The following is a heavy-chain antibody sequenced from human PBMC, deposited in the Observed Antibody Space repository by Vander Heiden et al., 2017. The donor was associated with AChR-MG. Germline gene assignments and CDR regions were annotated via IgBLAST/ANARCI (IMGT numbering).Heavy chain of an antibody. D-gene: IGHD3-9*01. Sequence: EVQLVESGGTLVQRGGSLRLSCAAAGFPFSRYAVNWVRQAPGKGLEWVAYVSSTYEIWYAGSVRGRFTISRDNAESSLYLQMNSLSDEDTAMYFCARDSDWAFDYWGQGTLVTVSS. V-gene: IGHV3-48*02. CDR1: GFPFSRYA. CDR3: ARDSDWAFDY. J-gene: IGHJ4*02. CDR2: VSSTYEI.